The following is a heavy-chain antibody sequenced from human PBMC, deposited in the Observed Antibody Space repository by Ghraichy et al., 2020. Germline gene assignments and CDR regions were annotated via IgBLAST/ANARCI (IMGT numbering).Heavy chain of an antibody. V-gene: IGHV4-39*01. CDR3: ARLGISGSGGRGWFDP. CDR1: GGSISSSSYY. J-gene: IGHJ5*02. CDR2: MYYSGST. Sequence: SETLSLTCTVSGGSISSSSYYWGWIRQPPGKGLEWIGSMYYSGSTNYNASRKSRVTISVDTSKNQFSLKLSSVTAADTAVYYCARLGISGSGGRGWFDPWGQGTQVTVSS. D-gene: IGHD6-19*01.